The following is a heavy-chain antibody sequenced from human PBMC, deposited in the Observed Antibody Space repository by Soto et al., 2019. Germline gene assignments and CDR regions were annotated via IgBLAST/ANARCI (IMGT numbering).Heavy chain of an antibody. CDR1: VGTFSSYT. J-gene: IGHJ4*02. D-gene: IGHD6-13*01. CDR3: ARGDYSSSWYYFDY. CDR2: IIPILGIA. Sequence: SVKLSCKASVGTFSSYTISWVRQAPGQGLEWMGRIIPILGIANYAQKFQGRVTITADKSTSTAYMELSSLRSEDTAVYYCARGDYSSSWYYFDYWGQGTLVTAPQ. V-gene: IGHV1-69*02.